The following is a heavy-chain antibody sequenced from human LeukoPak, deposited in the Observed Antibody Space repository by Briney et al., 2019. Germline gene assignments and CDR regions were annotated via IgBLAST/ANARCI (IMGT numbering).Heavy chain of an antibody. Sequence: SETLSLTCAVYGGSFSGYYWSWIRQPPGKGLEWIGEINHSGSTNYNPSLKSRVTISVDTSKNQFSLKLSSVTAADTAVYYCARGQHSNWGASRDLDYWGQGTLVTVSS. V-gene: IGHV4-34*01. CDR3: ARGQHSNWGASRDLDY. CDR2: INHSGST. J-gene: IGHJ4*02. D-gene: IGHD7-27*01. CDR1: GGSFSGYY.